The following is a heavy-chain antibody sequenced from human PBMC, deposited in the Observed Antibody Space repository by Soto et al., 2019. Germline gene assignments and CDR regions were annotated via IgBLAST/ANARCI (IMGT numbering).Heavy chain of an antibody. CDR2: IYSGGNT. D-gene: IGHD2-15*01. J-gene: IGHJ6*02. CDR3: ARGYCRGGSCYSGWSMDV. CDR1: GFTVSTNY. V-gene: IGHV3-53*01. Sequence: EVQLVESGGGLIQPGGSLRLSCAASGFTVSTNYMSWVRQAPGKGLEWVSMIYSGGNTYYSDSVKGRLTISRDNSKNTLYLQINSLRAEDAAVYYCARGYCRGGSCYSGWSMDVWGQGTTVTVSS.